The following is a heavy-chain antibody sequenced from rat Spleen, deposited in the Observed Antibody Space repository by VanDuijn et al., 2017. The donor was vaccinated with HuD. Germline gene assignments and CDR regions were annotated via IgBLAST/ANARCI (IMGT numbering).Heavy chain of an antibody. CDR2: ISTGGGST. D-gene: IGHD1-9*01. J-gene: IGHJ2*01. V-gene: IGHV5S23*01. CDR3: ARRHYGYTDYFDY. Sequence: EVQLVESGGGLVQPGRSLKLSCAASGFTFSDYAMAWVRQAPKKGLEWVATISTGGGSTYYRDSVKGRFTISRDNAKSTLSLQMDSLRSEDTATYYCARRHYGYTDYFDYWGQGVMVTVFS. CDR1: GFTFSDYA.